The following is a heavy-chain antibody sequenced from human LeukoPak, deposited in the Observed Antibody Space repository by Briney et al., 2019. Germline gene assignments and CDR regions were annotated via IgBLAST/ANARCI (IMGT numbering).Heavy chain of an antibody. CDR1: GFTVSSYY. D-gene: IGHD6-19*01. Sequence: GGPLRLSCAASGFTVSSYYLSWVRQAPGKGLEWVSVIYSGGSTYYADSVKGRFTISRDNSKNTLYLQMNSLRAEDTAVYYCARGMYSSGWYPFDYWGQGTLVTVPS. V-gene: IGHV3-53*01. CDR3: ARGMYSSGWYPFDY. J-gene: IGHJ4*02. CDR2: IYSGGST.